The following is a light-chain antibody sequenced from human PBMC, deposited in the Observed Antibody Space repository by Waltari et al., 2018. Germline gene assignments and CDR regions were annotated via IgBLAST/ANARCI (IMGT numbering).Light chain of an antibody. V-gene: IGLV3-21*04. J-gene: IGLJ2*01. Sequence: SYVLTQPPSAPVAPGQTARIPCRGNNIGDQNVHWSQHKPGQAPMVVIYFDHDRPSGIPERFSGSNSGNTATLTISTVEAEDEADYYCQVWDRDTDHRVFGGGTKLTVL. CDR3: QVWDRDTDHRV. CDR2: FDH. CDR1: NIGDQN.